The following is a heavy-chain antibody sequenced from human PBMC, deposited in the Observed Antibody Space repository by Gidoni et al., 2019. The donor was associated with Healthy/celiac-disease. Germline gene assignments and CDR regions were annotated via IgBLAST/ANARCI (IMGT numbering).Heavy chain of an antibody. CDR3: AQAWGYCSGGSCYSLDY. J-gene: IGHJ4*02. Sequence: QVQLVQSGAAVKKPGSSVKVSCKASGGTFSSYAISWVRQAPGQGLEWMGGIIPIFGTANYAQKFQGRVTITADESTSTAYMELSSLRSEDTAVYYCAQAWGYCSGGSCYSLDYWGQGTLVTVSS. V-gene: IGHV1-69*01. CDR2: IIPIFGTA. D-gene: IGHD2-15*01. CDR1: GGTFSSYA.